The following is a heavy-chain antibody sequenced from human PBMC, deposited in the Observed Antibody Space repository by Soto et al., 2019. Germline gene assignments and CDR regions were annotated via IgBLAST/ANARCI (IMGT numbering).Heavy chain of an antibody. D-gene: IGHD1-1*01. Sequence: EVQLLESGGGLVQPGGSLRLSCAASGFTFISYVMTWVRQVPGKGLEWVSTISGSGGSTYYADSVKGRFTISRDNSKSTVHLQMNSLRAEDTAVYYCAKERPVNGNAQSPGDNWFDSWGQGTLVTVSS. CDR2: ISGSGGST. J-gene: IGHJ5*01. V-gene: IGHV3-23*01. CDR3: AKERPVNGNAQSPGDNWFDS. CDR1: GFTFISYV.